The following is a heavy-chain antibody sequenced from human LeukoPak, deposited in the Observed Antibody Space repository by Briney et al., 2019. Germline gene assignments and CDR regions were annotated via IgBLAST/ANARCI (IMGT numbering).Heavy chain of an antibody. CDR3: ARTGRYYDSSGYPGNWFDP. D-gene: IGHD3-22*01. J-gene: IGHJ5*02. Sequence: PSQTLSLTRAVSGGSISSGGYSWSWIRQPPGKGLEWIGYIYHSGSTYYNPSLKSRVTISVDRSKNQFSLKLSSVTAADTAVYYCARTGRYYDSSGYPGNWFDPWGQGTLVTVSS. V-gene: IGHV4-30-2*01. CDR1: GGSISSGGYS. CDR2: IYHSGST.